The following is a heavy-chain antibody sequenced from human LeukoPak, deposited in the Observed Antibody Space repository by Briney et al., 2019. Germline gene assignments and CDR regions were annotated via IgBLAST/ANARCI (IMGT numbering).Heavy chain of an antibody. D-gene: IGHD3-9*01. CDR2: INPKSGGT. J-gene: IGHJ4*02. Sequence: ASVKVSCKASGYTFPGYYMHWVRQASGQGLEWMGWINPKSGGTNYAQKFQGRATMTRDTSISTAYMELSRLRSDDTAVYYCAREPPYDILTGYHFDYWGQGTLVTVSS. V-gene: IGHV1-2*02. CDR1: GYTFPGYY. CDR3: AREPPYDILTGYHFDY.